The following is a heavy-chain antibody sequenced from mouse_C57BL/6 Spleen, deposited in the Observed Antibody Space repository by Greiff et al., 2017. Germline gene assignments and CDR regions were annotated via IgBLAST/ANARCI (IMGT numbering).Heavy chain of an antibody. CDR1: GYAFSSYW. V-gene: IGHV1-80*01. CDR2: IYPGDGDT. D-gene: IGHD1-1*01. J-gene: IGHJ2*01. Sequence: VQLQQSGAELVKPGASVKISCKASGYAFSSYWMNWVKQRPGKGLEWIGQIYPGDGDTNYNGKFKGKATLTADKSSSTAYMQLSSLTSEDSAVYFCARGGSSYNFDYWGQGTPLTVSS. CDR3: ARGGSSYNFDY.